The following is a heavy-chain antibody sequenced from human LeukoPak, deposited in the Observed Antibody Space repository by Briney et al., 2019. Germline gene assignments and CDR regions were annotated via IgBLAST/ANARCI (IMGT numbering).Heavy chain of an antibody. J-gene: IGHJ4*02. D-gene: IGHD6-13*01. CDR3: ASAGLVYSSGWYLETPFDY. CDR1: GFTFSSYT. Sequence: GGSLRLSCAASGFTFSSYTMNWVRQAPGKGLEWVSSISSSSSYMYYADSVKGRFTISRDNAKNSLYLQMNSLRAEDTAVYYCASAGLVYSSGWYLETPFDYWGQGTLVTVSS. CDR2: ISSSSSYM. V-gene: IGHV3-21*01.